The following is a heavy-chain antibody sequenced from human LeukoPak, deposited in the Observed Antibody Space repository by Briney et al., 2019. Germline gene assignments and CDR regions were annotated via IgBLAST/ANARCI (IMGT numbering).Heavy chain of an antibody. Sequence: GGSLRLSCGASGFTFSSYGMHWVRQPPTKGLEWVTFIHYDGSDKDYEDSVKGRFTISRDNAKNSLYLQMNSLRAEDTAVYYCARRGYSGYGTNQANFDYWGQGTLVTVSS. CDR1: GFTFSSYG. CDR2: IHYDGSDK. J-gene: IGHJ4*02. D-gene: IGHD5-12*01. V-gene: IGHV3-30*02. CDR3: ARRGYSGYGTNQANFDY.